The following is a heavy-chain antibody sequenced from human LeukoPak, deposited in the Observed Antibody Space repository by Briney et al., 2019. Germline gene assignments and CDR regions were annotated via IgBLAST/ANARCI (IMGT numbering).Heavy chain of an antibody. CDR3: ARGTVPAAIGGCDY. CDR1: GFTFDDYG. D-gene: IGHD2-2*01. Sequence: GGSLRLSCAASGFTFDDYGMSWVRQAPGKGLEWVSGINWSGGSTGYADSVKGRFTISRDNAKNSPYLQMNSLRAEDTALYYCARGTVPAAIGGCDYWGQGTLVTVSS. CDR2: INWSGGST. V-gene: IGHV3-20*04. J-gene: IGHJ4*02.